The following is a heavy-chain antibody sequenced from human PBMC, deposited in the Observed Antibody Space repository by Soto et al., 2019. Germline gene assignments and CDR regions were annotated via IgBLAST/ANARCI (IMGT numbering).Heavy chain of an antibody. Sequence: LXLSCAASGFTFTRYSMNWVRQAPGKGLEWVSSISSTTNYIYYGDSMKGRFTISRDNAKNSLYLEMNSLRAEDTAVYYCARESEDLTSNFDYWGQGTLVTVSS. V-gene: IGHV3-21*06. CDR1: GFTFTRYS. CDR2: ISSTTNYI. J-gene: IGHJ4*02. CDR3: ARESEDLTSNFDY.